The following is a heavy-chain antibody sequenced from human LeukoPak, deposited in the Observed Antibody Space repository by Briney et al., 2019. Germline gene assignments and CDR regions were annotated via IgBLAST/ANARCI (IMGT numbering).Heavy chain of an antibody. V-gene: IGHV3-30*18. D-gene: IGHD5-18*01. CDR3: AKDLDTAMAIYYYYGMDV. CDR1: GFSFSSYD. Sequence: GGSLRLSCAASGFSFSSYDMNWVRQAPGKGLEWVAVISYDGSNKYYADSVKGRFTISRDNSKNTLYLQMNSLRAEDTAVYYCAKDLDTAMAIYYYYGMDVWGQGTTVTVSS. J-gene: IGHJ6*02. CDR2: ISYDGSNK.